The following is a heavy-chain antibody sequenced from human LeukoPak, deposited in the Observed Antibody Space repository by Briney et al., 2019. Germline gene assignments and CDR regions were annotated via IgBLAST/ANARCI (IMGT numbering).Heavy chain of an antibody. V-gene: IGHV3-7*01. CDR2: IKEDGSVK. Sequence: PGGSLRLPCAASGFTFSSYWISWVRQAPGKGLEWVANIKEDGSVKYYLDSVKGRFTISRDNVKNSLYLQMNSLRAEDTAVYYCARDGGWLQFDYWGQGTLVTVS. CDR1: GFTFSSYW. J-gene: IGHJ4*02. D-gene: IGHD5-24*01. CDR3: ARDGGWLQFDY.